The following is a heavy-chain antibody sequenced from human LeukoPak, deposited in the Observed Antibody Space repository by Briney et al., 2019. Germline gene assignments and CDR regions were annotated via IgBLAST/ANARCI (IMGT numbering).Heavy chain of an antibody. J-gene: IGHJ4*02. D-gene: IGHD3-22*01. CDR3: AKNRDSSDYPRDFDY. CDR1: RFTFCSYG. V-gene: IGHV3-30*02. CDR2: IRHDGSYQ. Sequence: PGGSLRLSCAASRFTFCSYGMHWVRQTPGKGLEWVAFIRHDGSYQQYADSVKGRFTVSRDNFKDTVYLQMNSLRTEDMAVYYCAKNRDSSDYPRDFDYWGQGTLVTVSS.